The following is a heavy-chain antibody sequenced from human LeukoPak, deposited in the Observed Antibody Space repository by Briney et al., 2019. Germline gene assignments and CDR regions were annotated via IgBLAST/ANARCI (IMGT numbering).Heavy chain of an antibody. CDR3: ARGGGSSWSTIGFDY. V-gene: IGHV3-30*04. CDR1: GFTFRNFA. J-gene: IGHJ4*02. D-gene: IGHD6-13*01. CDR2: ISYDGSRK. Sequence: PGKSLRLSCAASGFTFRNFAMHWGRQAPGKGLEWVAVISYDGSRKDYADSAKGRFTISRDNSKNALYLEMNSLTTEDTAVYYCARGGGSSWSTIGFDYWGQGTLVTVSS.